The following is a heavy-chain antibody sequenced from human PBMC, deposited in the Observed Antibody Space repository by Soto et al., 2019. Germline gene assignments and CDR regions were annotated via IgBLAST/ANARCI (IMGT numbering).Heavy chain of an antibody. CDR2: INAGNGNT. D-gene: IGHD2-15*01. CDR3: ARVGVVVAATVLGAFDI. Sequence: YTFTSYAMHWVRQAPGQRLERMGWINAGNGNTKYSQKFQGRVTITRDTSASTAYMELSSLRSEDTAVYFCARVGVVVAATVLGAFDIWGQGTMVTVSS. J-gene: IGHJ3*02. V-gene: IGHV1-3*01. CDR1: YTFTSYA.